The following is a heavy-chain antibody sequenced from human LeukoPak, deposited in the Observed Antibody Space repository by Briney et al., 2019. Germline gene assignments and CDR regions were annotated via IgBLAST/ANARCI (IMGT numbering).Heavy chain of an antibody. CDR1: GFTFSSYS. CDR2: ISSSSSYI. CDR3: ARDTGSRGYYYDSPDAFDI. J-gene: IGHJ3*02. D-gene: IGHD3-22*01. V-gene: IGHV3-21*01. Sequence: GSLRLSCAASGFTFSSYSLNWVRQAPGKGLEWVSSISSSSSYICYADSVKGRFTISRDNANNSLYLQMNSLRAEDTAVYYCARDTGSRGYYYDSPDAFDIWGQGTMVTVSS.